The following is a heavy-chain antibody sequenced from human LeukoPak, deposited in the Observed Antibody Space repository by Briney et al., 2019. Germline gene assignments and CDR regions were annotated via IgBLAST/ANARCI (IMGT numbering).Heavy chain of an antibody. D-gene: IGHD2-2*02. V-gene: IGHV3-33*08. J-gene: IGHJ4*02. CDR2: IWYDGSNK. CDR3: ARGKVLYAAFDY. Sequence: GGSLRLSCEASGFTFSSYAMSWVRQAPGKGLEWVAVIWYDGSNKNYADSVKGRFTISRDNSKNTLYLQMNSLRAEDTAVYYCARGKVLYAAFDYWGQGTLVTVSS. CDR1: GFTFSSYA.